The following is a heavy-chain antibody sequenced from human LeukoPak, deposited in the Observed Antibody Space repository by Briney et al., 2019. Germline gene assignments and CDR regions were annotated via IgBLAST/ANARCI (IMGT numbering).Heavy chain of an antibody. CDR1: GFTFTSYS. CDR3: AKKAQYNGNYPLDY. J-gene: IGHJ4*02. V-gene: IGHV3-23*01. D-gene: IGHD1-26*01. CDR2: TSDRGDYT. Sequence: GGSLRLSCAASGFTFTSYSMSWVRQAPGKGLEWVSGTSDRGDYTYYADSVTGRFTISRDNSKNTLYLQMNSLRAEDTALYFCAKKAQYNGNYPLDYWGQGTLVTVSS.